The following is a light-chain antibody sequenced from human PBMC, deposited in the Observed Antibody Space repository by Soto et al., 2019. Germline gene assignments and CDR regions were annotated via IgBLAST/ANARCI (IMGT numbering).Light chain of an antibody. CDR3: AVWDDNLNGVL. CDR1: WSNVGNNA. Sequence: QSVLTQPPSVSEAPRQRVTISCSGSWSNVGNNAVNWYQQLPGKAPKLLIYYDDLLSSGASARFSGSKSGTSASLAISGLQSEDEADYYCAVWDDNLNGVLFGGGTKVTVL. CDR2: YDD. V-gene: IGLV1-36*01. J-gene: IGLJ2*01.